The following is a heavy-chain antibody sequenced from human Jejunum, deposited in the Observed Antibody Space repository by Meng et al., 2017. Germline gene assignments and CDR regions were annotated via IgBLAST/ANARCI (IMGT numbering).Heavy chain of an antibody. J-gene: IGHJ4*02. CDR1: GFTFSSYA. D-gene: IGHD3-10*01. Sequence: GGSLRLSCAASGFTFSSYAMSWVRQAPGKGLEWVSAITSSGDSTYHADSVKGRFTISRDNSKNTLYLQMNSLRAEDTAVYYCAYESGYYKHDSWGQGTLVTVSS. CDR2: ITSSGDST. V-gene: IGHV3-23*01. CDR3: AYESGYYKHDS.